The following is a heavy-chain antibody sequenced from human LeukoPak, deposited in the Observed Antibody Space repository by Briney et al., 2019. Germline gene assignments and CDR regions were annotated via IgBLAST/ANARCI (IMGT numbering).Heavy chain of an antibody. CDR1: EFSFGSYS. V-gene: IGHV3-21*01. CDR3: ARDPSTSQYHYYYYYMDV. CDR2: ISSSSSFI. J-gene: IGHJ6*03. D-gene: IGHD2-2*01. Sequence: GGSLRLSCEASEFSFGSYSLNWVRQAPGKGLEWVASISSSSSFIYYADSVKGRFTVSRDNAKNSLSLQMNSLRAEDTAVYYCARDPSTSQYHYYYYYMDVWGKGTTVTVSS.